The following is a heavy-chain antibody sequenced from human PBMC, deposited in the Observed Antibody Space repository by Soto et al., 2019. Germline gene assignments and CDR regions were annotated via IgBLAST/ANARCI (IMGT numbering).Heavy chain of an antibody. CDR1: GFTFSSYD. V-gene: IGHV3-13*01. Sequence: VQLVESGGGVVQPGRSLRLSCAASGFTFSSYDMHWVRQATGKGLEWVSAIGTAGDTYYPGSVKGRFTISRENAKNSLYLQMNSLRAGDTAVYYCARAGYSTSEYGMDVWGQGTTFTVSS. CDR3: ARAGYSTSEYGMDV. J-gene: IGHJ6*02. CDR2: IGTAGDT. D-gene: IGHD6-13*01.